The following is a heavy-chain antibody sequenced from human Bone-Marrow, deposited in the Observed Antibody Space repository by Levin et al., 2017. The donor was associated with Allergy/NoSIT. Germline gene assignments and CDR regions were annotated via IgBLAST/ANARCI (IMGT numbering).Heavy chain of an antibody. J-gene: IGHJ5*02. CDR1: GGSIDSGDYY. Sequence: SETLSLTCTVSGGSIDSGDYYWSWIRQPPGKGLEWIAYIYYSGSTYYNPSLKSRITISLDTSKNQFSLKLSSVTAADTAVYYCARDVGRSSDYVWGNYRSFDPWGQGTLVTVSS. CDR3: ARDVGRSSDYVWGNYRSFDP. CDR2: IYYSGST. D-gene: IGHD3-16*02. V-gene: IGHV4-30-4*01.